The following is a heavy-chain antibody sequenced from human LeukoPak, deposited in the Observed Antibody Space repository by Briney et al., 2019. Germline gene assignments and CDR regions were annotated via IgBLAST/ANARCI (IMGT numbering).Heavy chain of an antibody. V-gene: IGHV1-2*02. D-gene: IGHD2-2*01. Sequence: ASVKVSCKASGHTFTGYYMHWVRQAPGQGLEWMGWINPNSGGTNYAQKFQGRVTMTRDTSTSTAYMELSRLRSDDTAVYYCAREQDIVVVPAAMGYFDYWGQGTLVTVSS. CDR3: AREQDIVVVPAAMGYFDY. CDR1: GHTFTGYY. CDR2: INPNSGGT. J-gene: IGHJ4*02.